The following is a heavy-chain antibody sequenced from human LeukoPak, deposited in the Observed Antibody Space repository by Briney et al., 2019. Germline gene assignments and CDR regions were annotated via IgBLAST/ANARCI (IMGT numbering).Heavy chain of an antibody. D-gene: IGHD3-10*01. V-gene: IGHV3-66*02. J-gene: IGHJ4*02. CDR2: IYSGGST. CDR1: GFTVSSNY. Sequence: GGSLRLSCAASGFTVSSNYMSWVRQAPGKGLEWVSVIYSGGSTYYADSVKGRFTISRDNSKNTLYLQMNSLRAEDTAVCYCARDQYYYGSGTIDYWGQGTLVTVSS. CDR3: ARDQYYYGSGTIDY.